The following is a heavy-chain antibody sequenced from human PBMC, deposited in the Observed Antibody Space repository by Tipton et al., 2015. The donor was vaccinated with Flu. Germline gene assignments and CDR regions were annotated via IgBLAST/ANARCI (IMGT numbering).Heavy chain of an antibody. CDR1: GAPISSASDY. V-gene: IGHV4-61*02. CDR3: ARYSRGYGMDV. J-gene: IGHJ6*02. Sequence: TLSLTCTVSGAPISSASDYWNWIRQPAGKGLEWIGRIYSSGSGSAYYNPSLKSRVTISVDTSKNQFSLKLSSVTAADTAVYYCARYSRGYGMDVWGQGP. D-gene: IGHD3-22*01. CDR2: IYSSGSGSA.